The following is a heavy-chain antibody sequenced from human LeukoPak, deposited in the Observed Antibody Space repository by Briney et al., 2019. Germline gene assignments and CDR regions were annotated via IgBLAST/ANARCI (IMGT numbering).Heavy chain of an antibody. CDR2: TSSTSDYI. D-gene: IGHD3-3*01. J-gene: IGHJ4*02. V-gene: IGHV3-21*01. CDR3: ARVWGLEWLLKHLDS. Sequence: GGSLRLSCAASGFTFSTYSMNWVRQAPGKGLEWVSFTSSTSDYIYYADSVKGRFTISRDNAKNSLYLQMNSLRAEVTAIYYCARVWGLEWLLKHLDSWGQGTLVTVSS. CDR1: GFTFSTYS.